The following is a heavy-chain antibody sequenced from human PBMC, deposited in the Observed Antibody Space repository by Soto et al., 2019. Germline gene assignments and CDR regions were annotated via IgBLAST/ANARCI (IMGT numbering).Heavy chain of an antibody. J-gene: IGHJ6*02. V-gene: IGHV1-2*04. CDR2: INPNSGGT. CDR1: GYTFTGYY. Sequence: GASVKVSCKASGYTFTGYYMHWVRQAPGQGLEWMGWINPNSGGTNYAQKFQGWVTMTRDTSISTAYMELSRLRSDDTAVYYCARDGRWLQLSYSYYAMDVWGQGTSVTLSS. D-gene: IGHD5-12*01. CDR3: ARDGRWLQLSYSYYAMDV.